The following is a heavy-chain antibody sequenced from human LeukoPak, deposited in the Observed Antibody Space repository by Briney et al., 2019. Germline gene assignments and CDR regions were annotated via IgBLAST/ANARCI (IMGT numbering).Heavy chain of an antibody. CDR1: GYTFTSYA. D-gene: IGHD1-26*01. Sequence: ASVTVSCKASGYTFTSYAMNWVRQAPGQGLEWMGWINTNTGNPTYAQGFTGRFVFSLDTSVSTAYLQISSLKAEDTAVYYCARDVILSGSYLADYYYYMDVWGKGTTVTVSS. CDR3: ARDVILSGSYLADYYYYMDV. V-gene: IGHV7-4-1*02. J-gene: IGHJ6*03. CDR2: INTNTGNP.